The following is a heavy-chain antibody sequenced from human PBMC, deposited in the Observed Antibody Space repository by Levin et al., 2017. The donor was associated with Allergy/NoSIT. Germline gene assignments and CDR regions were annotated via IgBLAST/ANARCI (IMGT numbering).Heavy chain of an antibody. D-gene: IGHD2-2*02. Sequence: SGPTLVKPTQTLTLTCTFSGFSLSTSGVGVGWIRQPPGKALEWLALIYWNDDKRYSPSLKSRLTITKDTSKNQVVLTMTNMDPVNTATYYGAERHEGGSSTSCYTRRGGFDYWGQGTLVTVSS. V-gene: IGHV2-5*01. CDR2: IYWNDDK. CDR3: AERHEGGSSTSCYTRRGGFDY. CDR1: GFSLSTSGVG. J-gene: IGHJ4*02.